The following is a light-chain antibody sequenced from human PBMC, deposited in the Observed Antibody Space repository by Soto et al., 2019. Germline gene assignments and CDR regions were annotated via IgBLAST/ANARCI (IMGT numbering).Light chain of an antibody. CDR1: SSNIGNNY. Sequence: QSVLTQPPSVSAAPGQKVTISCSGSSSNIGNNYVFRYQQLPGTAPKHLIYDNDKRPSGIPDRFSGSKSGTSATLGITGLQTGDEADYYCATWDRSLSVGVFGGGTKLTVL. CDR2: DND. CDR3: ATWDRSLSVGV. V-gene: IGLV1-51*01. J-gene: IGLJ2*01.